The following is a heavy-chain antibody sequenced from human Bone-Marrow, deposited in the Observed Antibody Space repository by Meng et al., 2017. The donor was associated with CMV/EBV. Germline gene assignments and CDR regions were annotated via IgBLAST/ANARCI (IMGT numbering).Heavy chain of an antibody. D-gene: IGHD2-2*01. CDR3: AREMIGYCSSTSCYHYYYYGMDV. V-gene: IGHV3-30-3*01. Sequence: GGSLRLSCAASGFTFSSYAMHWVRQAPGKGLEWVAVISYDGSNKYYADSVKGRFTISRDNSKNTLYLQMNSLRAEDTAVYYCAREMIGYCSSTSCYHYYYYGMDVWGQGTTVTGSS. J-gene: IGHJ6*02. CDR1: GFTFSSYA. CDR2: ISYDGSNK.